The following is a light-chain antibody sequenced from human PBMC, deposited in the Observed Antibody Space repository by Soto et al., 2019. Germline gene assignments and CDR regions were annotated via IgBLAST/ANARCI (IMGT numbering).Light chain of an antibody. J-gene: IGKJ4*02. CDR1: QTISGR. CDR2: DSS. V-gene: IGKV1-5*01. Sequence: DIPMTQFPSTLSASVGDTVSVTCRASQTISGRLARYQQQPGKAPHLIIYDSSTLESGVSSRFSGSGSGTEFTLTINSLQTHDFGTYYCQQDETYHRTFGEGTKVEV. CDR3: QQDETYHRT.